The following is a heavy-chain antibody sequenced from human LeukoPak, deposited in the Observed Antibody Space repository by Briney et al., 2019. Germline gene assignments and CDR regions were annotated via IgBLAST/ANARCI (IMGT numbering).Heavy chain of an antibody. J-gene: IGHJ4*02. V-gene: IGHV4-34*01. CDR3: ARRNMVRGVYDLFFDY. Sequence: SETLSLTCTVSGGSISSYYWSWIRQPPGKGLEWIGEINHSESTNYNPSLKSRVTMSVDTSKNQFSLKLSSVTAADTAVYYCARRNMVRGVYDLFFDYWGQGTLVTVSS. CDR2: INHSEST. D-gene: IGHD3-10*01. CDR1: GGSISSYY.